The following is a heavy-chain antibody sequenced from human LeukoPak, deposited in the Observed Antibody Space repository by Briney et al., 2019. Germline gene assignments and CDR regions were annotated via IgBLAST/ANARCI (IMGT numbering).Heavy chain of an antibody. D-gene: IGHD3-9*01. V-gene: IGHV1-18*01. CDR2: ISAYNGNT. CDR1: SYTFTSYG. J-gene: IGHJ4*02. Sequence: ASVKVSCKASSYTFTSYGISWVRQAPGQGLEWMGWISAYNGNTNYAQKLQGRVTMTTNTSTSTAYMELRSLRSDDTAVYYCARGPYYDILTGYYGPHAFDYWGQGTLVTVSS. CDR3: ARGPYYDILTGYYGPHAFDY.